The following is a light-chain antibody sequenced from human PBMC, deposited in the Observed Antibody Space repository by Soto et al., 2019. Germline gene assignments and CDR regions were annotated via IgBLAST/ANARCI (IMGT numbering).Light chain of an antibody. Sequence: AIQVTQSPSSLSASVGDRVSITCRTSQGISSALVWYQQSPGKPPRLLIYDASTLESGVPSRFSGSGYGTDFTLTISSLQPEDFATYYCQQFDSNPLTFGGGTKVEIK. CDR3: QQFDSNPLT. V-gene: IGKV1-13*02. CDR2: DAS. CDR1: QGISSA. J-gene: IGKJ4*01.